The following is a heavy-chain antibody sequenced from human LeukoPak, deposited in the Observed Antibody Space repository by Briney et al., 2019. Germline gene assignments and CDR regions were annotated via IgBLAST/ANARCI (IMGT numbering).Heavy chain of an antibody. Sequence: SETLSLTCTVSGGSVSSGGYNWNWIRQPLGKGLEYIGFVSDSETHYNPSLKSRFTISLDTSKNQFSLKLTSVTAADTAIYYCATDIIRSDGYNFDSWGQGTLVTVSS. V-gene: IGHV4-61*08. CDR1: GGSVSSGGYN. CDR2: VSDSET. D-gene: IGHD5-24*01. CDR3: ATDIIRSDGYNFDS. J-gene: IGHJ5*01.